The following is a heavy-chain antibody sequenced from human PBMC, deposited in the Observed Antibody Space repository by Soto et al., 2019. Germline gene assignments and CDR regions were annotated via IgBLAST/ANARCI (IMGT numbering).Heavy chain of an antibody. CDR2: VSSGSSTI. CDR3: ARDGGYAWQFDP. CDR1: GFTFRSYI. V-gene: IGHV3-48*01. D-gene: IGHD2-8*01. J-gene: IGHJ5*02. Sequence: EVQLVESGGGLVQPGGSLRLSCAASGFTFRSYIMNWVRQPPGKGLAWASYVSSGSSTIYYADSVKGRFTISRDNAKNSLYLQMNSLRVEDTAVYYCARDGGYAWQFDPWGQGTLVTVSA.